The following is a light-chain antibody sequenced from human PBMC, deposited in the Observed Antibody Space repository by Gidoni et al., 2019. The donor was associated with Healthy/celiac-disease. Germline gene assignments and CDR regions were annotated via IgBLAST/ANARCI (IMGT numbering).Light chain of an antibody. CDR2: EVS. CDR1: SSDGGGYNY. Sequence: QSALTQPPSASGSPGQSVTISCTGTSSDGGGYNYVSWYQQHPGKAPKRMIDEVSKRPSGVPDRFSGSKSGNTASLTVSGLQAEDEADYYCSSYAGSTVVFGGGTKLTVL. CDR3: SSYAGSTVV. V-gene: IGLV2-8*01. J-gene: IGLJ2*01.